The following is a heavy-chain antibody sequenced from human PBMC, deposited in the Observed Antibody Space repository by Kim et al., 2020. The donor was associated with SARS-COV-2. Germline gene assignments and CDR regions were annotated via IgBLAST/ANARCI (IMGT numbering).Heavy chain of an antibody. J-gene: IGHJ4*02. CDR2: INPNGGET. Sequence: ASVKVSCKVSGYNFNDHYIHWVRQAPGQGLEWMGWINPNGGETKYAEKFHGRTSMTRDTSTNTAYVEVYSLSFDDTAVYYCARDSDPDYWGQGTLVAVSS. CDR3: ARDSDPDY. V-gene: IGHV1-2*02. CDR1: GYNFNDHY.